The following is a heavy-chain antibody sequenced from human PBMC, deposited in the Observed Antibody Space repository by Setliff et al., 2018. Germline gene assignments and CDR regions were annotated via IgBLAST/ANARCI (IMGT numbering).Heavy chain of an antibody. D-gene: IGHD6-13*01. V-gene: IGHV4-34*01. Sequence: PSETLSLTCAVYGGSFSGYYWSWIRQPPGKGLEWIGEINHTGSTNYSPSLKSRVTISLDMSKNQFSLTLRSVTAADTAMYYCARGINSVSWTPKYWGRGTLVTVSS. CDR1: GGSFSGYY. CDR3: ARGINSVSWTPKY. J-gene: IGHJ4*02. CDR2: INHTGST.